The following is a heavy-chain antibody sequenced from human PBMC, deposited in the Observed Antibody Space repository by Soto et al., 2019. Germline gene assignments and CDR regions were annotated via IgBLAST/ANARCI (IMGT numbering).Heavy chain of an antibody. CDR1: GFTFSGSA. CDR2: IRSKANSYAT. CDR3: TSEEPGIAAAGTLWRETPQFDP. J-gene: IGHJ5*02. D-gene: IGHD6-13*01. Sequence: EVQLVESGGGLVQPGGSLKLSCAASGFTFSGSAMHWVRQASGKGLEWVGRIRSKANSYATAYAASVKGRFTISRDDSKITAYLQMNSLKTEDTAVYYCTSEEPGIAAAGTLWRETPQFDPWGQGTLVTVSS. V-gene: IGHV3-73*02.